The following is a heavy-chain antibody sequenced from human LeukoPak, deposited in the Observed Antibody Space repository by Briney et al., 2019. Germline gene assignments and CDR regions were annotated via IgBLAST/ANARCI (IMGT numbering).Heavy chain of an antibody. Sequence: SETLSLTCTVSGGSISSYYWGWIRQPPGKGLEWIGSIYYSGSTYYNPSLKSRVTISVDTSKNQFSLKLSSVTAADTAVYYCSGIAAAATRYFQHWGQGTLVTVPS. V-gene: IGHV4-39*01. CDR2: IYYSGST. CDR3: SGIAAAATRYFQH. J-gene: IGHJ1*01. CDR1: GGSISSYY. D-gene: IGHD6-13*01.